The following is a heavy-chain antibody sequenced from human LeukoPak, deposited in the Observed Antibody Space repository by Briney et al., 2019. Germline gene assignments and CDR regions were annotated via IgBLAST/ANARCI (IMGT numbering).Heavy chain of an antibody. Sequence: PSETLSLTCTVSGYSISSGYYWGWIRQPPGKGLEWIGSIYHSGSTYYNPSLKSRVTISVDTSKNQFSLKLSSVTAADTAVYYCARDDRGYSSSWSYYYYYYMDVWGKGTTVTVSS. V-gene: IGHV4-38-2*02. D-gene: IGHD6-13*01. CDR1: GYSISSGYY. J-gene: IGHJ6*03. CDR3: ARDDRGYSSSWSYYYYYYMDV. CDR2: IYHSGST.